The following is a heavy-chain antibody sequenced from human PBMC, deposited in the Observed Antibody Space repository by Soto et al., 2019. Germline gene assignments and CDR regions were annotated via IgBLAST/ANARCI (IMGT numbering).Heavy chain of an antibody. D-gene: IGHD2-21*01. J-gene: IGHJ6*02. CDR1: GFTFSSYV. V-gene: IGHV3-23*01. CDR2: ISGSGGRT. CDR3: AKSCFAKNYYGMDV. Sequence: QAGGSLRLSCAASGFTFSSYVMSWVRQAPGKGLEWVSAISGSGGRTNYADSVKGRFTISRDNSKNMLYLQMNSLRADDTAVYFCAKSCFAKNYYGMDVWGQGTTVTVSS.